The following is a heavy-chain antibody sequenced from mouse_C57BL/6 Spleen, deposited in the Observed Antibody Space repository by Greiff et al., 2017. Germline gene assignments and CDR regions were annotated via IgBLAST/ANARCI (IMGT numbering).Heavy chain of an antibody. CDR2: ISSGSSTI. CDR1: GFTFSDYG. Sequence: VMLVESGGGLVKPGGSLKLSCAASGFTFSDYGMHWVRQAPEKGLEWVAYISSGSSTIYYADTVKGRFTISRDNAKNTLFLQMTSLRSEDTAMYYCARGNYGNPYAMDYWGQGTSVTVSS. CDR3: ARGNYGNPYAMDY. V-gene: IGHV5-17*01. D-gene: IGHD2-1*01. J-gene: IGHJ4*01.